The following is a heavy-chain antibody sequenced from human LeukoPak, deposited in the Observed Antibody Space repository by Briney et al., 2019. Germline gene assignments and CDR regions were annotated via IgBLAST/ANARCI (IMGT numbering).Heavy chain of an antibody. Sequence: PSETLSLTCAVYGGSFSGYYWSWIRQPPGKGLEWIGEINHSGSTNYNPSLKSRVTISVDTSKNQFSLKLSSVTAADTAVYYCARLGVGATTVDYWGQGTLVTVSS. V-gene: IGHV4-34*01. D-gene: IGHD1-26*01. J-gene: IGHJ4*02. CDR1: GGSFSGYY. CDR2: INHSGST. CDR3: ARLGVGATTVDY.